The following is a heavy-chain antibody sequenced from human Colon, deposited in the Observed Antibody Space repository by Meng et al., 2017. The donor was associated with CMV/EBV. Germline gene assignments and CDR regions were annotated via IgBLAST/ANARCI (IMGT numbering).Heavy chain of an antibody. CDR2: IIPIFGTA. CDR3: AREQQLDYYYYGMDV. Sequence: SVQVSCKASGGTFSSYAISWVRQAPGQGLEWMGGIIPIFGTANYAQKFQGRVTITTDESTSTAYMELSSLRSEDTAVYYCAREQQLDYYYYGMDVWGQGTTVTVSS. CDR1: GGTFSSYA. V-gene: IGHV1-69*05. D-gene: IGHD6-13*01. J-gene: IGHJ6*02.